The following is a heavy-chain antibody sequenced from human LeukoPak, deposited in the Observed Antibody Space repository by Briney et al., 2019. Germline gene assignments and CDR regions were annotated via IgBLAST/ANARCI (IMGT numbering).Heavy chain of an antibody. D-gene: IGHD3-3*01. V-gene: IGHV4-4*07. J-gene: IGHJ4*02. CDR2: IYTSGST. Sequence: PSETLSLTCSVSGGSISGYYWTWIRQPAGKGLEWIGRIYTSGSTNYNPSLKSRVTLSVDTSKTQFSLKLSSVTAADTAVYYCARVRRHYDFWSGHDYWGQGTLVTVSS. CDR3: ARVRRHYDFWSGHDY. CDR1: GGSISGYY.